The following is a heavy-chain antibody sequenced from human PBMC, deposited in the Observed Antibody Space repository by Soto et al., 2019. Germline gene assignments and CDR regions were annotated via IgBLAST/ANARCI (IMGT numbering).Heavy chain of an antibody. CDR3: ATLSDDYYDSSGYPTHE. V-gene: IGHV5-10-1*01. CDR1: GYSFTSYW. J-gene: IGHJ4*02. CDR2: IDPSDSYT. D-gene: IGHD3-22*01. Sequence: GESLKISCKGSGYSFTSYWISWVRQMPGKGLEWMGRIDPSDSYTNYSPSFQGHVTISADKSISTAYLQWSSLKASDTAMYYCATLSDDYYDSSGYPTHERGQGSLVTVSS.